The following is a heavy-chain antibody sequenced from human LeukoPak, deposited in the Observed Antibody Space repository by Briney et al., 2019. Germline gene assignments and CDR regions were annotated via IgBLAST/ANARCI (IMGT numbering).Heavy chain of an antibody. CDR3: ARQAYYDSSGYSTIEDY. CDR2: IYPGDSYT. J-gene: IGHJ4*02. D-gene: IGHD3-22*01. CDR1: GYSFTSYW. Sequence: GESLKISCKGSGYSFTSYWIGWVRQMPGKGLEWMGIIYPGDSYTRYSPSLQGQVTISADKPISTAYLQWSSLKASDTAMYYCARQAYYDSSGYSTIEDYWGQGTLVTVSS. V-gene: IGHV5-51*01.